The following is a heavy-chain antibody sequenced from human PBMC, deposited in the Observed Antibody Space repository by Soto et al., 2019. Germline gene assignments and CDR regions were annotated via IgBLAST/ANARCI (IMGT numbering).Heavy chain of an antibody. Sequence: PSETLSLTCNVSGGSISSYYWSWIRQPPGKGLEWIGHIYYSGSTNYNPSLKSRVTISVDTSKNQFSLKLSSVTAADTAVYYCAKNGDFFFSDYLGQGALVTVSS. V-gene: IGHV4-59*01. CDR3: AKNGDFFFSDY. CDR2: IYYSGST. CDR1: GGSISSYY. J-gene: IGHJ4*02. D-gene: IGHD4-17*01.